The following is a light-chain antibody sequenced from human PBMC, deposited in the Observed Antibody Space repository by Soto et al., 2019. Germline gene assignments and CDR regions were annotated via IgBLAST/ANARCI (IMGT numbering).Light chain of an antibody. CDR1: QTTRSNY. CDR2: GAS. J-gene: IGKJ1*01. Sequence: ETVLTHSPGTLSLSPGDRATLSCRASQTTRSNYLAWYRQTPGETPRLLIYGASNRATGIADRFSGSGSGTDFTLIISRLEPEDFALYYCQQYGSSPWTFGQGTKVEIK. CDR3: QQYGSSPWT. V-gene: IGKV3-20*01.